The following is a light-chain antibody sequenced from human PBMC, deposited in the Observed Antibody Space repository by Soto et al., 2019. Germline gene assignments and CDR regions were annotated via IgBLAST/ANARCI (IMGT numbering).Light chain of an antibody. CDR1: QNINTY. CDR3: QQYADLPIT. CDR2: DAS. J-gene: IGKJ5*01. V-gene: IGKV1-33*01. Sequence: DIQMTQSPSSLSASVGDRVTITCRASQNINTYLNWYQQKPGKAPKLLIDDASNLQTGFPSRFSGSGSGTHFILTIGSLQPEDVAIYYCQQYADLPITFGQGTRLEIK.